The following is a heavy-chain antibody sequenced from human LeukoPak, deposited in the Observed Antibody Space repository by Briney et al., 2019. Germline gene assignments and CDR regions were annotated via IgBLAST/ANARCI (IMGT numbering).Heavy chain of an antibody. CDR2: IYYSGST. V-gene: IGHV4-39*01. CDR3: ARLSSGYYFSWFDP. D-gene: IGHD3-22*01. Sequence: GSLRLSCAASGFTFSSYAMNWIRQPPGKGLEWIGSIYYSGSTYYNPSLKSRVTISVGTSKNQFSLKLSSVTAADTAVYYCARLSSGYYFSWFDPWGQGTLVTVSS. J-gene: IGHJ5*02. CDR1: GFTFSSYA.